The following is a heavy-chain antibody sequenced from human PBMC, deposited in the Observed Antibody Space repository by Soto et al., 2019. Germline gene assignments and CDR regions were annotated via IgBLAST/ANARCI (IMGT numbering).Heavy chain of an antibody. J-gene: IGHJ5*02. CDR2: ISAYNGNT. CDR3: ARHLGAVAVAGGFIGWNWFDP. Sequence: QVPLVQSGAEVKKPGASVKVSCKASGYTFTSYGISWVRQAPGQGLEWMGWISAYNGNTNYAQKLQGRVTMTTDTSTSTAYMELRSLRSDDTAVYYCARHLGAVAVAGGFIGWNWFDPWGQGTLVTVSS. V-gene: IGHV1-18*01. CDR1: GYTFTSYG. D-gene: IGHD6-19*01.